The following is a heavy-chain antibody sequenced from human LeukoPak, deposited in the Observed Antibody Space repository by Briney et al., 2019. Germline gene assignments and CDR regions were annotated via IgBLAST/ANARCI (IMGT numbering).Heavy chain of an antibody. Sequence: SETLSLTCTVSGGSISSSSYYWGWIRQPPGKGLEWIGSIYYSGSTYYNPSLKSRVTISVDTSKNQFSLKLSSVTAADTAVYYCARGSLTYYYDSSGYYPIFDYWGQGTLVTVSS. D-gene: IGHD3-22*01. CDR3: ARGSLTYYYDSSGYYPIFDY. CDR1: GGSISSSSYY. J-gene: IGHJ4*02. CDR2: IYYSGST. V-gene: IGHV4-39*07.